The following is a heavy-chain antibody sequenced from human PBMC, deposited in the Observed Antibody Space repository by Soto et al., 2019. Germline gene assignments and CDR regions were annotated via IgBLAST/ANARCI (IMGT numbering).Heavy chain of an antibody. J-gene: IGHJ4*02. CDR2: IYYSGST. CDR1: GGSISSYY. Sequence: SETLSLTCTVSGGSISSYYWSWIRQPPGKGLEWIGYIYYSGSTNYNPSLKSRVTISVATSKNQFTLKLSSVTAADTAVYYCASSPFRPYYFDYWGQGTLVTVSS. CDR3: ASSPFRPYYFDY. D-gene: IGHD6-6*01. V-gene: IGHV4-59*01.